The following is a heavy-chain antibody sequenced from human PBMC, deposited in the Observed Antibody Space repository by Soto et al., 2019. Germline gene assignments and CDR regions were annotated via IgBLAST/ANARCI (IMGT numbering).Heavy chain of an antibody. CDR2: IFYSGST. CDR3: AREMYYYDSSGKRGGYFQH. CDR1: GGSISSGGYY. D-gene: IGHD3-22*01. V-gene: IGHV4-61*08. J-gene: IGHJ1*01. Sequence: PPETLSLTCTVSGGSISSGGYYWSWIRQHPGKGLEWIGYIFYSGSTNYNPSLKSRVTISVDTSKNQFSLKLSSVTAADTAVYYCAREMYYYDSSGKRGGYFQHWGQGTLVTVS.